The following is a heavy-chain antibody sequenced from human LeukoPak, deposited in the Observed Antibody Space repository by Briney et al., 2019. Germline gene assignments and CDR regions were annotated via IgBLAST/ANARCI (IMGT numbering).Heavy chain of an antibody. CDR1: GGSISSGSYY. CDR3: ARGDRPREIPPLIRKKNAFDI. D-gene: IGHD2-8*01. CDR2: IYTSGST. Sequence: SETLSLTCTVSGGSISSGSYYWSWIRQPAGKGLEWIGRIYTSGSTNYNPSLKSRLTISVDTSKNQFSLKLSSVTAADTAVYYCARGDRPREIPPLIRKKNAFDIWGQGTMATVSS. J-gene: IGHJ3*02. V-gene: IGHV4-61*02.